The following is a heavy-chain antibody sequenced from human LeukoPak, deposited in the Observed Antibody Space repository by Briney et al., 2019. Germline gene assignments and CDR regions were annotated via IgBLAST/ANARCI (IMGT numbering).Heavy chain of an antibody. CDR3: ARVRSEYSGGRGYFDY. V-gene: IGHV3-30-3*01. Sequence: GGSLRLSCAASGFTFSSYATHWVRQAPGKGLEWVAVISYDGSNKYYADSVKGRFTISRDNSKNTLYLQMNSLRAEDTAVYYCARVRSEYSGGRGYFDYWGQGTLVTVSS. J-gene: IGHJ4*02. D-gene: IGHD5-12*01. CDR2: ISYDGSNK. CDR1: GFTFSSYA.